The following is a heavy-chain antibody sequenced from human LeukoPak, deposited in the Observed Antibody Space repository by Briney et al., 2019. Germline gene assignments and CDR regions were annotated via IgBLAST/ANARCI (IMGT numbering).Heavy chain of an antibody. CDR3: ARDLPSTSNWELDY. CDR1: GYIFTGHY. V-gene: IGHV1-2*02. J-gene: IGHJ4*02. D-gene: IGHD7-27*01. CDR2: INPNTGGT. Sequence: GASVKVSCKASGYIFTGHYMNWVRQVPGQGLEWMGWINPNTGGTDDAQNFQDRVTMTRDTSINAVYMELNRLTSDDTAVYYCARDLPSTSNWELDYWGQGTLVTVSS.